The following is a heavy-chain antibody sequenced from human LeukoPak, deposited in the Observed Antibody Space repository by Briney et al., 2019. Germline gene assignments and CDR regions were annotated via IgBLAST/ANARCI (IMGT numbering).Heavy chain of an antibody. J-gene: IGHJ4*02. CDR3: AREYDFWSGYSDY. CDR1: GGSISSGSSY. Sequence: PSETLSLTCTVSGGSISSGSSYWSWIRQPAGRQLEWIGRVYTSGSTNYNPSLKSRVTILVDTSKNQFSLKLSSVTAADTAVYYCAREYDFWSGYSDYWGQGTLVTVSS. V-gene: IGHV4-61*02. CDR2: VYTSGST. D-gene: IGHD3-3*01.